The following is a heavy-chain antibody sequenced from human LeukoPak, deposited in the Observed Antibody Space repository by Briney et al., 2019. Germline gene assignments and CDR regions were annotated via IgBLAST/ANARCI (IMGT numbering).Heavy chain of an antibody. D-gene: IGHD3-3*01. CDR3: ARQSITIFGVVILFDY. CDR2: INPSGGST. V-gene: IGHV1-46*01. J-gene: IGHJ4*02. CDR1: GYTYTSHY. Sequence: ASVKVSCKASGYTYTSHYMHWLRQAPGQGLEWMGIINPSGGSTSYAKKFQGRVTMTRDTSTSTVYMELSSLRSEDTAVYYCARQSITIFGVVILFDYWGQGTLVTVSS.